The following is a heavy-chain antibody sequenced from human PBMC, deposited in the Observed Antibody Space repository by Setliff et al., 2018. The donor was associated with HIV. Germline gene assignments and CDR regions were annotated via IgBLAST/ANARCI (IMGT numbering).Heavy chain of an antibody. CDR2: IYYSGTI. Sequence: SETLSLTCDVSGGSLSNPNYYWAWIRQPPGKGLEWIGSIYYSGTIYYNPSLKSRVTMSLAMSKNQFSLRLNSPTAADTAKYYCARAWDSTVTTPSNWFDPWGQGTLVTVSS. CDR3: ARAWDSTVTTPSNWFDP. CDR1: GGSLSNPNYY. D-gene: IGHD4-17*01. J-gene: IGHJ5*02. V-gene: IGHV4-39*07.